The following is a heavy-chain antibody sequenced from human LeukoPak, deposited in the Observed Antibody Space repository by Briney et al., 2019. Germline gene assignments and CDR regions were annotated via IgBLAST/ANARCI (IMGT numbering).Heavy chain of an antibody. D-gene: IGHD6-6*01. CDR3: ARHEYSSSSEGFDY. V-gene: IGHV4-59*08. CDR2: IYYSGST. Sequence: PSETLSLTCTVSGDSIYSYYWSWIRQPPGKGLEWIGYIYYSGSTNYNPSLKSRVTISVDMSKNHFSLKLTSVTAPDTAVYYCARHEYSSSSEGFDYWGQGTLVTVSP. CDR1: GDSIYSYY. J-gene: IGHJ4*02.